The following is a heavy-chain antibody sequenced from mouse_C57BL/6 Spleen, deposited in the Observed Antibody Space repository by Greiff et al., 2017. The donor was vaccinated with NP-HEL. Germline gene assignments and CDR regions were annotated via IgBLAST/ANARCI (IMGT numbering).Heavy chain of an antibody. D-gene: IGHD1-1*01. CDR3: APYYGSSSAWFAY. V-gene: IGHV1-26*01. CDR1: GYTFTDYY. Sequence: EVQLQESGPELVKPGASVKISCKASGYTFTDYYMNWVKQSHGKSLEWIGDINPNNGGTSYNQKFKGKATLTVDKSSSTAYMELRSLTSEDSAVYYCAPYYGSSSAWFAYWGQGTLVTVSA. CDR2: INPNNGGT. J-gene: IGHJ3*01.